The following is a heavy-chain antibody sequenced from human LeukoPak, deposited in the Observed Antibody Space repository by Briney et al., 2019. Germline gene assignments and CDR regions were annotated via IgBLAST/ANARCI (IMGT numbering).Heavy chain of an antibody. CDR3: ARVNYYDSSGTDY. CDR1: GDSISSYY. Sequence: PSETLSLTCTVSGDSISSYYWSWIRQPPGKGLEWIGYIYYSGSTNYNPSLESRVTISVDTSKNQFSLRLSSVTAADTAVYYCARVNYYDSSGTDYWGQGTLVTVSS. V-gene: IGHV4-59*01. D-gene: IGHD3-22*01. J-gene: IGHJ4*02. CDR2: IYYSGST.